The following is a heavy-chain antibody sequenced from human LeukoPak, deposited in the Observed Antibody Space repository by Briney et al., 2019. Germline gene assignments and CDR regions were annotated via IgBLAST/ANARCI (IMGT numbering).Heavy chain of an antibody. J-gene: IGHJ4*02. D-gene: IGHD2-8*01. V-gene: IGHV1-18*04. CDR3: TSGVDYNY. Sequence: ASVKVSCKASGYTFTSYGISWVRQAPGQGLEWMGWSSAYNGKTNYAQSLQGRVVMTTDRSTSTAYMDLWSLRSDDTAVYYCTSGVDYNYWGQGTVVTVSS. CDR2: SSAYNGKT. CDR1: GYTFTSYG.